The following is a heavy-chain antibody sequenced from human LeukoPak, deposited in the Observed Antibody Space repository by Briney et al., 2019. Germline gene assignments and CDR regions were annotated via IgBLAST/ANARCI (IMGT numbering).Heavy chain of an antibody. Sequence: GGSLRLSCAASGFTFSSYWMHWVHQAPGKGLVWVSRIGSDGSSTNYADSVKGRFTISRDNAKNTLYLQMNSLRAEDTAVYYCTRESSSSYYYGLDVWGQGTTVTVSS. V-gene: IGHV3-74*01. D-gene: IGHD6-6*01. CDR3: TRESSSSYYYGLDV. CDR1: GFTFSSYW. CDR2: IGSDGSST. J-gene: IGHJ6*02.